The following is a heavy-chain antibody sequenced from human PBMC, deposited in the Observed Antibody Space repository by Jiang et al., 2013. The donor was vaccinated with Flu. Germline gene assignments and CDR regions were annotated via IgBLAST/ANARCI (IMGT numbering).Heavy chain of an antibody. CDR1: GYTFTSYA. J-gene: IGHJ4*02. CDR2: INAGNGNT. V-gene: IGHV1-3*01. Sequence: GAEVKKPGASVKVSCKASGYTFTSYAMHWVRQAPGQRLEWMGWINAGNGNTKYSQKFQGRVTITRDTSASTAYMELSSLRSEDTAVYYCARDIGIAAAGNPDYWGQGTLVTVSS. CDR3: ARDIGIAAAGNPDY. D-gene: IGHD6-13*01.